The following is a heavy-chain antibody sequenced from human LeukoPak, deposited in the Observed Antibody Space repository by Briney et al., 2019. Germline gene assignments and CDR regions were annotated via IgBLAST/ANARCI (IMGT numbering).Heavy chain of an antibody. V-gene: IGHV3-11*04. CDR1: GFTFSDYY. J-gene: IGHJ6*04. D-gene: IGHD2-2*01. Sequence: GGSLRLSCAASGFTFSDYYMSWIRQAPGKGLEWVSYISSSGSTIYYADSVKGRFGISRDNAKNSLYLQMNSLRAEDTAVYYCARDHVVVVPAAMSDVWGKGTTVTVSS. CDR2: ISSSGSTI. CDR3: ARDHVVVVPAAMSDV.